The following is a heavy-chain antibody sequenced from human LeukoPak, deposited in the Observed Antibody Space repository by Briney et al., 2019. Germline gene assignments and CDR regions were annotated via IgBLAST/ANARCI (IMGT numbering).Heavy chain of an antibody. Sequence: GEXXKISCKGSGYRFTSYWIGWVRRMPGKGVEWMGIIYPGDSNTRYSPSFQGKVTISDEKYNRNTYLQWSSLKASDTAMYYCARGSGGTYYFDYWGQGTLVTVSS. CDR2: IYPGDSNT. V-gene: IGHV5-51*01. CDR1: GYRFTSYW. CDR3: ARGSGGTYYFDY. J-gene: IGHJ4*02.